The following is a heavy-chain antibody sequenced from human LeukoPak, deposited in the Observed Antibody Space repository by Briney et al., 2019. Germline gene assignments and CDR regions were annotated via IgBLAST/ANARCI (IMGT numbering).Heavy chain of an antibody. Sequence: GGSLRLSCAASGFTFSSYAMSWVRQAPGKGLEWASAISGGSADYADSVKGRFSISIDNSKNTLYLQMNSLRAEDTAVYYCAKDRSSRYDFWSGSFSHYYYYYMDVWGKGTTVTVSS. CDR2: ISGGSA. D-gene: IGHD3-3*01. CDR3: AKDRSSRYDFWSGSFSHYYYYYMDV. CDR1: GFTFSSYA. J-gene: IGHJ6*03. V-gene: IGHV3-23*01.